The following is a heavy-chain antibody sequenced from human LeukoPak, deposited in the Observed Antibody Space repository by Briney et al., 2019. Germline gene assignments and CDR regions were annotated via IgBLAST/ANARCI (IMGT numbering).Heavy chain of an antibody. CDR2: IYYTGST. J-gene: IGHJ5*02. V-gene: IGHV4-59*01. CDR3: AGRIQLWLGFDP. D-gene: IGHD5-18*01. Sequence: SETLSLTRTVSGASISSYYWSWIRQPPGKGLEWIGYIYYTGSTIYNPSLKSRVSISIDTSKNQFSLKLTSVTAADTAVYYCAGRIQLWLGFDPWGQGTLVTVSS. CDR1: GASISSYY.